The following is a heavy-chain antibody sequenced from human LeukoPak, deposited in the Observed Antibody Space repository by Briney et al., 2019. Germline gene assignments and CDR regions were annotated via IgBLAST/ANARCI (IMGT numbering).Heavy chain of an antibody. CDR1: GGSISSYY. CDR3: ASGGSFHAEVFDY. J-gene: IGHJ4*02. CDR2: IYYSGST. D-gene: IGHD1-26*01. Sequence: SETLSLTCTVSGGSISSYYWSWIRQPPGKGLEWIGYIYYSGSTHYNPSLKSRVTISVDTSENQFSLRLSSVTAADTAVYYCASGGSFHAEVFDYWGQGTLVTVSS. V-gene: IGHV4-59*08.